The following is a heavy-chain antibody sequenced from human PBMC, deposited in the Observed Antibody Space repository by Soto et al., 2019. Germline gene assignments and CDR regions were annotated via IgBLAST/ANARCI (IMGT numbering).Heavy chain of an antibody. CDR3: VRIRYQLPSSVLWLDT. V-gene: IGHV4-34*01. J-gene: IGHJ5*02. CDR2: INHVGGT. CDR1: GGFLSESY. D-gene: IGHD3-16*01. Sequence: PSETLSLTCAVYGGFLSESYWTWIRQPPGKGLEWIGEINHVGGTNYNPSLKSRVTMSVDTSQNQFSLRLISVTAADTAMYFCVRIRYQLPSSVLWLDTWDQGTPVTVYS.